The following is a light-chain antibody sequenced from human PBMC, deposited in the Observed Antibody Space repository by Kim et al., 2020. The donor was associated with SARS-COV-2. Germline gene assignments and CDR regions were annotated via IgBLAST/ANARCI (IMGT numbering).Light chain of an antibody. J-gene: IGKJ2*01. CDR1: QSISSW. CDR3: KQYNSYLYT. V-gene: IGKV1-5*03. CDR2: KAS. Sequence: SASVGERVTITCRASQSISSWLAWYQQKPGKAPKLLIYKASSLERGVQSRFSGSGSGTEFTLTISSLQPDDFATYYCKQYNSYLYTFGQGTKLEI.